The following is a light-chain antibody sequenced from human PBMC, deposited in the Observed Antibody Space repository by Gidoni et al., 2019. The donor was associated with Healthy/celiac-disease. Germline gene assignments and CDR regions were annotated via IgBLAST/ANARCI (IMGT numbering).Light chain of an antibody. CDR2: AVS. V-gene: IGLV2-14*01. Sequence: QSALTQPASVPGSHGQSITISCTGTSSDVGGYNYVSWYQQHPGKAPKLMIYAVSNRPSGVSTRFSGSKSGHTASLTISGLQAEDEADYYCSSYTSSSTYVFGTGTKVTVL. J-gene: IGLJ1*01. CDR3: SSYTSSSTYV. CDR1: SSDVGGYNY.